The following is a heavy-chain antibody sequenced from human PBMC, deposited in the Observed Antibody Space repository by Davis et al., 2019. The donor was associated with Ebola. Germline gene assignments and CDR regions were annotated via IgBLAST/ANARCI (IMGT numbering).Heavy chain of an antibody. J-gene: IGHJ4*02. V-gene: IGHV4-31*03. CDR3: ARAGVVVVAALDY. CDR1: GGSISSGGYY. D-gene: IGHD2-15*01. Sequence: MPSETLSLTCTVSGGSISSGGYYWSWIRQHPGKGLEWIGYIYYSGSTYYNPSLKSRVTISVDTSKNQFSLKLRSVTAADTAVYYCARAGVVVVAALDYWGQGTLVTVSS. CDR2: IYYSGST.